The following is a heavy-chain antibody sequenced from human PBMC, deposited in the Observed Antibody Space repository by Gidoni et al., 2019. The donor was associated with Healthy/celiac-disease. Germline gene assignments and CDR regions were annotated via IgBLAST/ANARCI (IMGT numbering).Heavy chain of an antibody. CDR2: IIPLFGTA. V-gene: IGHV1-69*01. D-gene: IGHD3-10*01. Sequence: QVQLVQSGAEVKKPGSSVKVSCKASGGTFSSYAISWVRQAPGQGLEWMGGIIPLFGTANYEKKFQGRVTITADESTSTAYMELSSLRSEDTAVYYCARDPAGGIGYGSYYYYGMDVWGQGTTVTVSS. CDR1: GGTFSSYA. CDR3: ARDPAGGIGYGSYYYYGMDV. J-gene: IGHJ6*02.